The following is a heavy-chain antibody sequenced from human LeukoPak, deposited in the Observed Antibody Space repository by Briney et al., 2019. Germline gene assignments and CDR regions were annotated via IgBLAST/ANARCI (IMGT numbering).Heavy chain of an antibody. CDR2: IYTSGST. D-gene: IGHD3-22*01. J-gene: IGHJ3*02. Sequence: SQTLSLTCTVSGGSISSGSYYWSWIRQPAGKGLEWIGRIYTSGSTNYNPSLKSRVTISVDTSKNQFSLKLSSVTAADTAVYFCARGPYSYDSSGAFDIWGQGTMVTVSS. CDR1: GGSISSGSYY. CDR3: ARGPYSYDSSGAFDI. V-gene: IGHV4-61*02.